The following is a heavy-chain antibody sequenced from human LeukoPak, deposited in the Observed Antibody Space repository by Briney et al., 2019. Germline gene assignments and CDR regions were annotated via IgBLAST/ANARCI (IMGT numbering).Heavy chain of an antibody. D-gene: IGHD6-13*01. J-gene: IGHJ4*02. Sequence: ASVKVSCKASGGTFSSYAISWVRQAPGQGLEWMGWINPNSGGTNYAQKFQGRVTMTEDTSTDTAYMELSSLRSEDTAVYYCATAVSSSWYYFDYWGQGTLVTVSS. CDR1: GGTFSSYA. CDR3: ATAVSSSWYYFDY. V-gene: IGHV1-69*10. CDR2: INPNSGGT.